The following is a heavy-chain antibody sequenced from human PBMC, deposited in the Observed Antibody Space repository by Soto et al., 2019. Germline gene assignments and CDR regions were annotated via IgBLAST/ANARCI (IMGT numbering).Heavy chain of an antibody. V-gene: IGHV3-30*18. CDR2: ISYDGSNK. J-gene: IGHJ6*02. D-gene: IGHD5-12*01. CDR1: VFTFSSYG. CDR3: AKDRLREGMDV. Sequence: GPLRASCAASVFTFSSYGMHCVRQAPGKGLEWVAVISYDGSNKYYADSVKGRFTISRDNSKNTLYLQMNSLRAEDTAVYYCAKDRLREGMDVWGQGTTVTVSS.